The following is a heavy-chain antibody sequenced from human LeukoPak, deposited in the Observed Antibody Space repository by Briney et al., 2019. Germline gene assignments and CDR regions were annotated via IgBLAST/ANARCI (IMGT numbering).Heavy chain of an antibody. CDR2: ISSSGSTI. CDR1: GFTFSSYE. CDR3: AREKPFRDPAAPYYCYYMDV. D-gene: IGHD2-2*01. J-gene: IGHJ6*03. Sequence: TGGSLRLSCAASGFTFSSYEMNWVRQAPGKGLEWVSYISSSGSTIYYADSVKGRFTISRDNAKNSLYLQMNSLRAEDTAVYYCAREKPFRDPAAPYYCYYMDVWGKGTTVTISS. V-gene: IGHV3-48*03.